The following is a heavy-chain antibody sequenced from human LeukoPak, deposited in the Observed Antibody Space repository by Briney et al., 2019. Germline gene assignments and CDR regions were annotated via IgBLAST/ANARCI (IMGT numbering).Heavy chain of an antibody. Sequence: GGSLRLSCAACGFNFSSYWMSWVRQAPGKGLEWVANLKQDGSEKYYVDSVKGRFNISRDNSKNTLSLQMNSLRAEDTAVYYCARDYYDGIGYYYEDYWGQGTLVTVSS. CDR3: ARDYYDGIGYYYEDY. CDR2: LKQDGSEK. J-gene: IGHJ4*02. CDR1: GFNFSSYW. D-gene: IGHD3-22*01. V-gene: IGHV3-7*03.